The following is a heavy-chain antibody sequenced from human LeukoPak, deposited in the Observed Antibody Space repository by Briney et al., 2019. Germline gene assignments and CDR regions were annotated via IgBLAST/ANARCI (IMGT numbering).Heavy chain of an antibody. CDR2: ISAYNGNT. CDR3: ARVGGYCSSTSCPDGGWFDP. Sequence: GASVKVSCKASGYTFTSYGISWVRQAPGQGLEWMGWISAYNGNTNYEQKLQGRVTMTTDTSTSTAYMEVRSLRSDDTAVYYCARVGGYCSSTSCPDGGWFDPWGQGTLVTVSS. CDR1: GYTFTSYG. V-gene: IGHV1-18*01. D-gene: IGHD2-2*01. J-gene: IGHJ5*02.